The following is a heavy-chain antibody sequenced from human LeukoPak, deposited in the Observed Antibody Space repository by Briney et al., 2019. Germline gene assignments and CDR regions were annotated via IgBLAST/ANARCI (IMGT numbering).Heavy chain of an antibody. V-gene: IGHV1-2*02. Sequence: ASVKVSCKASGYTFTAYYMHWVRQAPGHGLEWMGWINPNSGGTNYAQKFQGRVTMTRDTSINTAYMELSSLRSDDTAVFYCARDLSTSTSHLDYWGQGTLVTVSS. D-gene: IGHD2-2*01. J-gene: IGHJ4*02. CDR1: GYTFTAYY. CDR2: INPNSGGT. CDR3: ARDLSTSTSHLDY.